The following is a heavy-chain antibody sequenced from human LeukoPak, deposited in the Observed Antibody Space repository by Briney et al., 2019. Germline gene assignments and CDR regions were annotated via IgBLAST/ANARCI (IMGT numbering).Heavy chain of an antibody. J-gene: IGHJ6*02. CDR2: ISAYNGNT. CDR1: GYTFTSYG. CDR3: ARSSSTSSYRNPGRMYHYYGMDV. Sequence: GASVKVSCKASGYTFTSYGISWVRQAPGQGLEWMGWISAYNGNTNYAQKLQGRVTMTTDTSTSTAYMELRSLRSDDTAVYYCARSSSTSSYRNPGRMYHYYGMDVWGQGTTVTVSS. D-gene: IGHD2-2*01. V-gene: IGHV1-18*01.